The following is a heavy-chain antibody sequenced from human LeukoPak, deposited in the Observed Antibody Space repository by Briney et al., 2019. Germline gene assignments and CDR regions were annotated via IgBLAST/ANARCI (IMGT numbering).Heavy chain of an antibody. Sequence: VASVKVSCKASGGTFSSYAISWVRQAPGQGLEWMGGIIPIFGTANYAQKFQGRVTITAGESTSTAYMELSSLRSEDTAVYYCARDRGRRFGELLSIDAFDIWGQGTMVTVSS. CDR2: IIPIFGTA. D-gene: IGHD3-10*01. V-gene: IGHV1-69*13. CDR1: GGTFSSYA. J-gene: IGHJ3*02. CDR3: ARDRGRRFGELLSIDAFDI.